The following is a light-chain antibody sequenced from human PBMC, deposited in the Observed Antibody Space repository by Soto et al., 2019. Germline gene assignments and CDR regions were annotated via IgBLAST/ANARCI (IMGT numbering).Light chain of an antibody. CDR1: SRDVGGYDF. J-gene: IGLJ3*02. CDR2: EVS. CDR3: NSYTSSRTQV. Sequence: QSVLTQPASVSGSPGQSITISCTGTSRDVGGYDFVSWYQQHPGKAPKLIIYEVSNRPSGVSNRFSGSKSGNTASLSISGLQAEDEADYYCNSYTSSRTQVFGGGTKLTVL. V-gene: IGLV2-14*01.